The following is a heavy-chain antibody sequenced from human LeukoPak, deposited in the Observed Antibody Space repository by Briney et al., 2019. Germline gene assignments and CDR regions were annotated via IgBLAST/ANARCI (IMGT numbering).Heavy chain of an antibody. J-gene: IGHJ3*02. CDR1: GGSISSYY. Sequence: SETLSLTCTVSGGSISSYYWSWIRQPPGKGLEWIGYIYYSGSTNYNPSLKSRVTISVDTSKNQFSLKLSSVTAADTAVYYCARVTLHYYDSSGFHGAFDIWGQGTMVTVSS. V-gene: IGHV4-59*01. CDR2: IYYSGST. CDR3: ARVTLHYYDSSGFHGAFDI. D-gene: IGHD3-22*01.